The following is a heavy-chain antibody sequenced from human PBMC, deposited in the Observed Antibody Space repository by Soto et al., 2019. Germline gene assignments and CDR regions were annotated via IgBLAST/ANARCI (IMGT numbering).Heavy chain of an antibody. CDR1: GFTFSSYG. V-gene: IGHV3-30*18. CDR3: AKGRLAALFDP. Sequence: GGSLRLSCAASGFTFSSYGMHWVRQAPGKGLEWVAVISYDGSNKYYADSVKGRFTISRDNSKNTLYLQMNSLRAEDTAVYYCAKGRLAALFDPWGQGTLVTVSS. CDR2: ISYDGSNK. J-gene: IGHJ5*02.